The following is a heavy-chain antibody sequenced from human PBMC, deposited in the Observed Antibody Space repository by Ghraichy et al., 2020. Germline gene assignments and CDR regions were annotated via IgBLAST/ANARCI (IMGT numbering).Heavy chain of an antibody. J-gene: IGHJ6*02. V-gene: IGHV3-21*01. CDR1: GFTFNIST. Sequence: GESLNISCVASGFTFNISTMNWVRQAPEKGLEWVSSISSRDTYMYYEDSVRGRFTISRDNAKNSLYLQMDSLRAEDTAMYYCARTLPRSGFGMDIWGQGTPVTVSS. D-gene: IGHD3-3*01. CDR2: ISSRDTYM. CDR3: ARTLPRSGFGMDI.